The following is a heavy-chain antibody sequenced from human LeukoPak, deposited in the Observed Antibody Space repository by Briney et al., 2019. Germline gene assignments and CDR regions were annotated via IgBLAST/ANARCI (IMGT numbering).Heavy chain of an antibody. CDR3: ARLIVGSSSTGWFDL. CDR2: IYPGDSDT. CDR1: GSAFTSYW. Sequence: GGSLEISWQSSGSAFTSYWIGWVPQMPGKGLQGMGVIYPGDSDTTYSPSFQGQVTISADKSISAAYLQWSSLKASDTAIYYCARLIVGSSSTGWFDLWGQGTLVTVSS. D-gene: IGHD6-6*01. J-gene: IGHJ5*02. V-gene: IGHV5-51*01.